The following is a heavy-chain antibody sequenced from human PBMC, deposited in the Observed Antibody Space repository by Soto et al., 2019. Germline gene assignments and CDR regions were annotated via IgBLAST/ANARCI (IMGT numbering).Heavy chain of an antibody. J-gene: IGHJ6*02. CDR2: ISAYNGNT. Sequence: ASVKVSCKASGYTFTSYGISWVRQAPGQGLEWMGWISAYNGNTNYAQKLQGRVTMTTDTSTSTAYMELRSLRSDDTAVYYCAREAYRCSGGSCYYYGMDVCGQGTTVTVSS. CDR1: GYTFTSYG. CDR3: AREAYRCSGGSCYYYGMDV. D-gene: IGHD2-15*01. V-gene: IGHV1-18*01.